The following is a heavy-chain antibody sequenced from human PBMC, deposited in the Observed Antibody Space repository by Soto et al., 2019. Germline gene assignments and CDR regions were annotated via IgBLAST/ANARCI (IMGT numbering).Heavy chain of an antibody. CDR2: TYYSGST. CDR3: ARDQDGGSSFDY. V-gene: IGHV4-61*01. CDR1: GGSVSSGSYY. Sequence: SETLSLTCTVSGGSVSSGSYYWSWIRQPPGKGLEWIGYTYYSGSTNYNPSLKSRVTISVDTSKNQFSLKLSSVTAADTAVYYCARDQDGGSSFDYWGQGTLVTVSS. J-gene: IGHJ4*02. D-gene: IGHD1-26*01.